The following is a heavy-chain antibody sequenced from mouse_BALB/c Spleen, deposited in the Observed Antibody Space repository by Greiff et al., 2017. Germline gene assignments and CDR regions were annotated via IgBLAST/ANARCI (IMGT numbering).Heavy chain of an antibody. D-gene: IGHD2-4*01. CDR3: ARDWGDYDDYFDY. V-gene: IGHV5-6-5*01. CDR2: ISSGGST. J-gene: IGHJ2*01. CDR1: GFTFSSYA. Sequence: EVQVVESGGGLVKPGGSLKLSCAASGFTFSSYAMSWVRQTPEKRLEWVASISSGGSTYYPDSVKGRFTISRDNARNILYLQMSSLRSEDTAMYYCARDWGDYDDYFDYWGQGTTLTVSS.